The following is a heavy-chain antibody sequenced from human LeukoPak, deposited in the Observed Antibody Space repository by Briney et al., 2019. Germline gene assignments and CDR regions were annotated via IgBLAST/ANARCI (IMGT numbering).Heavy chain of an antibody. V-gene: IGHV3-48*03. CDR3: GREYNWSSVGWDH. CDR2: ISSSGSTI. J-gene: IGHJ4*02. D-gene: IGHD1-1*01. CDR1: GFTLSSYE. Sequence: GGSLRPSCAVSGFTLSSYEMNWVRQAPGKGREWVSYISSSGSTIYYADSVKGRFTISRDNAKNSLYLQMNSLRAEDTAVYCSGREYNWSSVGWDHWGQGTLVTVPS.